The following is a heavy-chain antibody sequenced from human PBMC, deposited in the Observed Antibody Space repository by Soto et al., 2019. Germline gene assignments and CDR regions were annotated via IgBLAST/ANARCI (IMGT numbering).Heavy chain of an antibody. D-gene: IGHD2-15*01. CDR1: GSSIIGYY. Sequence: SETLSLTCTFSGSSIIGYYWTWIRQSPERGLEWIGCIHYSGSANYNPSLNSRLTMSVDRSKSQFSMKLASVTAADTAVSYCARGVGASGLNWLDPWGQGTPVTLSS. V-gene: IGHV4-59*12. CDR3: ARGVGASGLNWLDP. CDR2: IHYSGSA. J-gene: IGHJ5*02.